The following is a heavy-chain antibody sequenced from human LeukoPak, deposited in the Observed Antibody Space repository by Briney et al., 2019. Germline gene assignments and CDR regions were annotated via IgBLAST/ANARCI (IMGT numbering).Heavy chain of an antibody. CDR3: AREGHYYDISGFDY. V-gene: IGHV3-21*01. J-gene: IGHJ4*02. CDR1: GFTFSSYS. D-gene: IGHD3-22*01. CDR2: ISSSSSYI. Sequence: GRSLRLSCAASGFTFSSYSMNWVRQAPGKGLEWVSSISSSSSYIYYADSVKGRFTISRDNAKNSLYLQMNSLRAEDTAVYYCAREGHYYDISGFDYWGQGTLVTVSS.